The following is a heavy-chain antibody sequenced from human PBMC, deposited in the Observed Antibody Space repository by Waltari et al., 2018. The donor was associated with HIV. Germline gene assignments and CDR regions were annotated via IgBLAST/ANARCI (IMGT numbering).Heavy chain of an antibody. CDR2: LNPRSGET. CDR3: HRPWDSDHWGSDL. D-gene: IGHD3-16*01. J-gene: IGHJ4*01. CDR1: GYTFIGYF. Sequence: QDQLIQSGTEVKEPGASLRVSCRASGYTFIGYFIHWVRQAPGQGIEWMVDLNPRSGETEYAQKFRGGVTVTGDTSVNTAYLDLKGLRFDDTATYFCHRPWDSDHWGSDLWGQGTLVIV. V-gene: IGHV1-2*02.